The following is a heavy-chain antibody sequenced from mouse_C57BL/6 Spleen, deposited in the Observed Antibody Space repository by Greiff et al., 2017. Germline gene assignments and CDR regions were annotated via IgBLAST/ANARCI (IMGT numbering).Heavy chain of an antibody. CDR1: GYTFTSYW. CDR2: IDPSDSET. CDR3: ARSAYGYDVGAWFAY. Sequence: QVQLQQPGAELVRPGSSVKLSCKASGYTFTSYWMHWVKQRPIQGLEWIGNIDPSDSETHYNQKFKDKATLTVDKSSSTAYMQLSSLTSEDSAVYYCARSAYGYDVGAWFAYWGQGTLVTVSA. D-gene: IGHD2-2*01. J-gene: IGHJ3*01. V-gene: IGHV1-52*01.